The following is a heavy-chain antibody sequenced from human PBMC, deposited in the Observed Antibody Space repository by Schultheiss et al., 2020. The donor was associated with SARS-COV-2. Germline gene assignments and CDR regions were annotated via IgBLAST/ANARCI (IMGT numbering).Heavy chain of an antibody. J-gene: IGHJ4*02. Sequence: GGSLRLSCAASGFMFGSSAMHWVRQAPGKGLEWVSGISWNSGSIGYADSVKGRFTISRDNAKNSLYLQMNSLRADDTAVYYCARAGELDSWGQGTLVTVSS. CDR1: GFMFGSSA. CDR2: ISWNSGSI. V-gene: IGHV3-9*01. CDR3: ARAGELDS.